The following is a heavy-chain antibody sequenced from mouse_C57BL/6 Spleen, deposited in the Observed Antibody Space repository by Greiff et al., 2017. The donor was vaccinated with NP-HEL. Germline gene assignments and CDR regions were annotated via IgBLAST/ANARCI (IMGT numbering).Heavy chain of an antibody. CDR1: GFNIKNTY. J-gene: IGHJ3*01. CDR2: IDPANGNT. Sequence: VQLQQSVAELVRPGASVKLSCTASGFNIKNTYMHWVKQRPEQGLEWIGRIDPANGNTKYAPKFKGKATITADTASNTAYLQLSSLTSEDTAIYYCARPIYYDYDGGAWFAYWGQGTLVTVSA. V-gene: IGHV14-3*01. CDR3: ARPIYYDYDGGAWFAY. D-gene: IGHD2-4*01.